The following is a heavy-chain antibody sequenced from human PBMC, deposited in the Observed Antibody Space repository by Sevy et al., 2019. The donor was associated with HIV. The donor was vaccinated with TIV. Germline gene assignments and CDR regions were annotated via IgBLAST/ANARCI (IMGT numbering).Heavy chain of an antibody. CDR2: ISGSGDNT. J-gene: IGHJ4*02. D-gene: IGHD6-19*01. Sequence: GGSLRLSCAASGFTFSSYSMNWVRQAPGKGLEWVSGISGSGDNTYYADSVKGHFTISRDNSKNTLYLQMNSLTADDTAVYFCAKDSSGWHYFDYWGQGTLVTVSS. CDR1: GFTFSSYS. V-gene: IGHV3-23*01. CDR3: AKDSSGWHYFDY.